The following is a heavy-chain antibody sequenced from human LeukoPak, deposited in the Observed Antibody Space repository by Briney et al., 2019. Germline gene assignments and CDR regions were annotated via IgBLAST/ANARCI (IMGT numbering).Heavy chain of an antibody. CDR3: ARAAGYSSGWFNWFDP. CDR1: GYTFTSYY. Sequence: ASVKVSCKASGYTFTSYYMHWVRQAPGHGLEWMGIINPSGGSTSYAQKFQGRVTMTRDTSTSAVYMELSSLRSEDTAVYYCARAAGYSSGWFNWFDPWGQGTLVTVSS. D-gene: IGHD6-19*01. J-gene: IGHJ5*02. CDR2: INPSGGST. V-gene: IGHV1-46*01.